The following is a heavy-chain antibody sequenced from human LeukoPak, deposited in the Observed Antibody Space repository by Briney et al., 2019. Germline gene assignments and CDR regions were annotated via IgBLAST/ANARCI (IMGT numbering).Heavy chain of an antibody. CDR2: LYYSGST. Sequence: SETLSLTCTVSGGSISSSSYYWGWIRQPPGTGLEWIGSLYYSGSTYYNPSLKSRVTISVDTSKNQFSLKLSSVTAADTAVYYCARQGYDFWSGYPGHYYYYMDVWGKGTTVTVSS. CDR3: ARQGYDFWSGYPGHYYYYMDV. J-gene: IGHJ6*03. D-gene: IGHD3-3*01. CDR1: GGSISSSSYY. V-gene: IGHV4-39*01.